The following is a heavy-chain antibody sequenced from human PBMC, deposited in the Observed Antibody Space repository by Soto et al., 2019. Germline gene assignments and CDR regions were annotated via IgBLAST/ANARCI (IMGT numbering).Heavy chain of an antibody. CDR1: GGSISSGDYY. D-gene: IGHD6-13*01. V-gene: IGHV4-31*03. Sequence: PSETLSLTCTVSGGSISSGDYYWSWIRQHPGKGLEWIGYIHYSGSTYYNPSLKSRVTISVDTSKNQFSLKLSSVTAADTAVYYCARDRGIAAAGTRRNWFDPWGQGTQVTVSS. CDR2: IHYSGST. J-gene: IGHJ5*02. CDR3: ARDRGIAAAGTRRNWFDP.